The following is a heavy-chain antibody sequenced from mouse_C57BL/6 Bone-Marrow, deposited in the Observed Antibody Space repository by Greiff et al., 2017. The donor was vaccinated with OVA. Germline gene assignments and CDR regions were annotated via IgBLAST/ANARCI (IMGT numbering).Heavy chain of an antibody. CDR2: IYPGSGST. CDR1: GYTFTSYW. CDR3: ARRNSNHWYFDV. J-gene: IGHJ1*03. Sequence: QVQLQQPGAELVKPGASVKMSCKASGYTFTSYWITWVKQRPGQGLEWIGDIYPGSGSTNYNEKFKSKATLTVDTSSSTAYMQLSSLTSEDSAVYYCARRNSNHWYFDVWGTGTTVTVSS. D-gene: IGHD2-5*01. V-gene: IGHV1-55*01.